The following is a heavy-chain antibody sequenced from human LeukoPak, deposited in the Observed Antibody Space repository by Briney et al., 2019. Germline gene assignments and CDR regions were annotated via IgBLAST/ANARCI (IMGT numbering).Heavy chain of an antibody. CDR3: ALTDVVQLVLAGYNWFDP. Sequence: SGPTLVNPTQTLTLTCTFSGFSLSTSGVGVGWIRQPPGKALEWLALIYWDDDKRYSPSLKSRLTITKDTSKNQVVLTMTNMDPLDTATYYCALTDVVQLVLAGYNWFDPWGQGTLVTVSS. CDR2: IYWDDDK. CDR1: GFSLSTSGVG. D-gene: IGHD6-13*01. V-gene: IGHV2-5*02. J-gene: IGHJ5*02.